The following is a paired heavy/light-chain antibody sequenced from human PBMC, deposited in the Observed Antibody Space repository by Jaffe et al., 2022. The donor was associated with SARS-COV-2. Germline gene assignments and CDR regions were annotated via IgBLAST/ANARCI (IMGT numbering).Light chain of an antibody. CDR3: VLYMGSGIWI. J-gene: IGLJ2*01. CDR1: SGSVSTSYY. CDR2: STN. V-gene: IGLV8-61*01. Sequence: QTVVTQEPSFSVSPGGTVTLTCGLSSGSVSTSYYPSWYQQTPGQAPRTLIYSTNTRSSGVPDRFSGSILGNKAALTITGAQADDESDYYCVLYMGSGIWIFGGGTKLTVL.
Heavy chain of an antibody. CDR1: GGSISSYY. CDR3: ARVRPGIADLDF. J-gene: IGHJ4*02. D-gene: IGHD6-13*01. V-gene: IGHV4-59*01. CDR2: IYNSGIT. Sequence: QMQLQESGPGLVKPSETLSLTCTVSGGSISSYYWSWIRQPPGKGLEWIGYIYNSGITNYNPSLKSRVTISVDTSKNQFSLKVSSVTAADTAVYYCARVRPGIADLDFWGQGTLVTVSS.